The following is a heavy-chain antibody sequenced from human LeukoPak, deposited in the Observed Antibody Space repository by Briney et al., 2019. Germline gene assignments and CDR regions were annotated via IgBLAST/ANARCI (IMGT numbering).Heavy chain of an antibody. Sequence: GGSLRLSCAASGFTFSDYYMSWIRLTPGKGLEWVSYISGSDDTIYYADSVKGRFTISRDNAKNSLYLQMNSLRAEDTAVYYCAELGITMIGGVWGKGTTVTISS. CDR3: AELGITMIGGV. CDR2: ISGSDDTI. V-gene: IGHV3-11*04. J-gene: IGHJ6*04. D-gene: IGHD3-10*02. CDR1: GFTFSDYY.